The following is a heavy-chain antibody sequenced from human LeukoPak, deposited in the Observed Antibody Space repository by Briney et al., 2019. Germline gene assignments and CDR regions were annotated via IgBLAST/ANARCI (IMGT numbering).Heavy chain of an antibody. V-gene: IGHV1-24*01. J-gene: IGHJ6*02. CDR2: FDPEDGET. CDR1: GYTLTELS. Sequence: ASVKVSCKVSGYTLTELSMHWVRPAPGKGLAWMGGFDPEDGETIYAQKFQGRVTMTEDTSTDTAYMELSSLRSEDTAVYYCATDSALGGDLTSYYYYYGMDVWGQGTTVTVSS. CDR3: ATDSALGGDLTSYYYYYGMDV. D-gene: IGHD4-17*01.